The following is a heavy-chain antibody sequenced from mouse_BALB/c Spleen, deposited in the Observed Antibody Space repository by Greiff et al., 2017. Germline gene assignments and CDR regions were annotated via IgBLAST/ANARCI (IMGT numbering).Heavy chain of an antibody. CDR2: INPSNGRT. CDR3: ARYWECITTVVEGFDV. J-gene: IGHJ1*01. D-gene: IGHD1-1*01. V-gene: IGHV1S81*02. Sequence: QVQLQQPGAELVKPGASVKLSCKASGYTFTSYWMHWVKQRPGQGLEWIGEINPSNGRTNYNEKFKSKATLTVDKSSSTAYMQLSSLTSEDSAVYYCARYWECITTVVEGFDVWGAGTTVTVSS. CDR1: GYTFTSYW.